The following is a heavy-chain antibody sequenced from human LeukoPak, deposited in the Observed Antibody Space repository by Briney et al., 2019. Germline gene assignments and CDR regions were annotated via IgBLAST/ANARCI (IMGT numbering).Heavy chain of an antibody. V-gene: IGHV3-21*01. CDR1: GFTFSSYS. Sequence: PGGSLRLSCAASGFTFSSYSMNWVRQAPGKGLEWVSSISSSSSYIYYADSVKGRFTISRDNAKNSLYLQMNSLRAEDTAVYYCARERDSSANPTDYWGQGTLVTVSS. J-gene: IGHJ4*02. CDR3: ARERDSSANPTDY. CDR2: ISSSSSYI. D-gene: IGHD3-10*01.